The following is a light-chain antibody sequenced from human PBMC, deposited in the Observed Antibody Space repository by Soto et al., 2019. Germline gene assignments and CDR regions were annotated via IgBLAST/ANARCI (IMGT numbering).Light chain of an antibody. J-gene: IGKJ4*01. V-gene: IGKV3-15*01. CDR3: QQYNNWPLT. CDR1: QSVSSN. CDR2: GAS. Sequence: EIVMTQSPATLSVXPXXXXXXXXXASQSVSSNLAWYQQKPGQAPRLLIYGASTRATGIPARFSGSGSGTEFTLTISSLQSEDFAVYYCQQYNNWPLTFGGGTKVDIK.